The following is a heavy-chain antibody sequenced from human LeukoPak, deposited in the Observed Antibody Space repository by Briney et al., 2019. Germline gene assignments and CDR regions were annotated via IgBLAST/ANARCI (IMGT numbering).Heavy chain of an antibody. D-gene: IGHD6-6*01. Sequence: PGGSLRLSCAASGFTFSSYAMSWVRQAPGKGLEWVSAISGSGGSTYYADSVKGRFTISRDNSKNTLYLQMNSLRAEDTAVYYCAKDSESSKGPDYYYGMDVWGQGTTVTVSS. CDR2: ISGSGGST. V-gene: IGHV3-23*01. CDR3: AKDSESSKGPDYYYGMDV. CDR1: GFTFSSYA. J-gene: IGHJ6*02.